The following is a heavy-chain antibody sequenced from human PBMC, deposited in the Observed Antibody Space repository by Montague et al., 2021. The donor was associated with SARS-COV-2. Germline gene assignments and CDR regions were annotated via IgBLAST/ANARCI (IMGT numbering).Heavy chain of an antibody. V-gene: IGHV3-30*04. CDR3: ARDQGIVVPSWVMDV. Sequence: SRRISFAASGFTFSSYAMHWVRQAPGKGLEWVAIILYDGSNKYYADSVEGRFTISRDNSKNTLFLQMNSLRPEDTAVYYCARDQGIVVPSWVMDVWGQGTTVTVSS. D-gene: IGHD2-2*01. CDR2: ILYDGSNK. J-gene: IGHJ6*02. CDR1: GFTFSSYA.